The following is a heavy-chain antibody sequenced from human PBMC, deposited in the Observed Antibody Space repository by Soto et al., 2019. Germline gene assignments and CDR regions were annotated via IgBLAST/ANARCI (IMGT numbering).Heavy chain of an antibody. CDR2: VQMSGTT. J-gene: IGHJ5*02. D-gene: IGHD3-16*01. CDR1: NAAIGSYH. V-gene: IGHV4-4*07. CDR3: AKDRSQMGWFDP. Sequence: ETLSHNCVMWNAAIGSYHCIWIPQSEGKGLEWIGRVQMSGTTNYNPSLKTRVTMSLDTSKNEVSLRMSSLTAADTDVYFCAKDRSQMGWFDPWGQGILVTGS.